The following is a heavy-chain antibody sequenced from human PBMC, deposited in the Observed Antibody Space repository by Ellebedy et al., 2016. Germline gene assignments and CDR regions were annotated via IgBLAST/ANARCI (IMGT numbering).Heavy chain of an antibody. Sequence: SETLSLTCSVSGASITNDPYYWSWIRQPPGKGLEWIGYIYYSWSTHYIPSLRGRLFISLDMSKNQISLSLSSVTDEDTARYYCATCGRDCDSPTLFDYWGQGALVTVSS. CDR2: IYYSWST. CDR1: GASITNDPYY. CDR3: ATCGRDCDSPTLFDY. D-gene: IGHD2-21*02. V-gene: IGHV4-30-4*01. J-gene: IGHJ4*02.